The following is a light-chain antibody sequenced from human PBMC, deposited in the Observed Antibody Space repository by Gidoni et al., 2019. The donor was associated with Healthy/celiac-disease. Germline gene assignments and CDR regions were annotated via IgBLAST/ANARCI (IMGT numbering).Light chain of an antibody. V-gene: IGKV1-39*01. Sequence: DIQMTQSPSSLSASVGDRVTITCRASQSISSYLNWYQQKPGKAPKLLIYAASSLQSGVPSRFSGSGSGTDFTITISSLQPEDFATYYCQQSYSTLGSFGQXTKLEIK. CDR3: QQSYSTLGS. J-gene: IGKJ2*04. CDR2: AAS. CDR1: QSISSY.